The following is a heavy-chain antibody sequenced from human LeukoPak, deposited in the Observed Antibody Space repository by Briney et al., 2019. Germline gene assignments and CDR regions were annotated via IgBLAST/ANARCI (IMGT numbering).Heavy chain of an antibody. J-gene: IGHJ6*02. D-gene: IGHD2-8*01. CDR2: IKKDGSEK. V-gene: IGHV3-7*05. CDR3: ARGMGLDV. Sequence: PGGSLRLSCAASGFTFSYYWMTWVRQAPGKGLEWVANIKKDGSEKYYVDSVKGRFTISRDNATNSLYLQMNSLRAEDTAVYYCARGMGLDVWGQGTTVTVSS. CDR1: GFTFSYYW.